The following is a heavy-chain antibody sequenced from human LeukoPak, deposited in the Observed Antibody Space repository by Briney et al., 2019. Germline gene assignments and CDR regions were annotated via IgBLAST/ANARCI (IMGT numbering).Heavy chain of an antibody. CDR3: AKDRAWLRFDD. D-gene: IGHD5-12*01. CDR2: ISPGGGPT. V-gene: IGHV3-23*01. J-gene: IGHJ4*02. CDR1: GFPFSSHG. Sequence: PGGSLRLSCAGSGFPFSSHGMNWVRQAPGKGLEWVSGISPGGGPTYYADSVKGRFTISRDDLKSTLYLQMKTLRAEDTAVYYCAKDRAWLRFDDWGQGILVTVSS.